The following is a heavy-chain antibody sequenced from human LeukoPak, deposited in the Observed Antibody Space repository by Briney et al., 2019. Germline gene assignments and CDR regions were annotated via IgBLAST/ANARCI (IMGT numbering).Heavy chain of an antibody. CDR2: IYYSGST. V-gene: IGHV4-39*07. CDR1: GGSISSSSYY. J-gene: IGHJ4*02. CDR3: ARDPWELRDRFDY. Sequence: PSETLSLTCTVSGGSISSSSYYWGWIRQPPGKGLEWIGSIYYSGSTYYNPSLKSRVTLSVDTSKNQFSLKLSSVTAADTAVYYCARDPWELRDRFDYWGQGTLVTVSS. D-gene: IGHD1-26*01.